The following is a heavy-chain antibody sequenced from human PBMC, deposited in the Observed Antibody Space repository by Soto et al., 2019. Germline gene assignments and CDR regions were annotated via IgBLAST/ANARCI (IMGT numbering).Heavy chain of an antibody. CDR3: ARPRTVATTKGYDY. CDR1: GGTFSNYP. J-gene: IGHJ4*02. D-gene: IGHD1-1*01. Sequence: QVQLVQSGAEVKKPGSSVKVSCKASGGTFSNYPFTWVRQAPGQGLEWMGVIIPIFGTVTYAQTSQGRVTISADESTSTAYMEMRSLTSEDTALYYCARPRTVATTKGYDYWGQGTLVTVSS. CDR2: IIPIFGTV. V-gene: IGHV1-69*01.